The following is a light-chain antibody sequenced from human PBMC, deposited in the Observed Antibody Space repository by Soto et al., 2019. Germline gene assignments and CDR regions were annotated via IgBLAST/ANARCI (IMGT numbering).Light chain of an antibody. CDR1: PSISSW. CDR3: QQYNSYSLT. V-gene: IGKV1-5*03. Sequence: DIQMTQSPSTLSASVGDRITITCRASPSISSWLAWYQQKPGKAPNLLIYKASSLESGVPSRFSGSGSGTEVTLTISSLQPDDFATYYCQQYNSYSLTFGGGTKVEIK. J-gene: IGKJ4*01. CDR2: KAS.